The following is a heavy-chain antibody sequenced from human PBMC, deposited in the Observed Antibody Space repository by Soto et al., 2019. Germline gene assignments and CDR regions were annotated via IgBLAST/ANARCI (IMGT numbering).Heavy chain of an antibody. D-gene: IGHD3-10*01. Sequence: SETLSLTGAVYGGSFSNNYWTWVRQPPGKGLEWIGQISPSGTTKYIPSLKSRGTISVDTSRKQFFLKVPSVSAADPAVYYCATSLSFGTQHEIWGPATLVTV. J-gene: IGHJ4*02. CDR2: ISPSGTT. CDR1: GGSFSNNY. CDR3: ATSLSFGTQHEI. V-gene: IGHV4-34*01.